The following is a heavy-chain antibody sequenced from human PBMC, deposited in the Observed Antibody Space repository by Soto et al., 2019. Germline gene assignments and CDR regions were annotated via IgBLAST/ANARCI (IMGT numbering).Heavy chain of an antibody. CDR3: ARRRGLVGSFDY. CDR1: GYSFTTYW. D-gene: IGHD3-9*01. J-gene: IGHJ4*02. V-gene: IGHV5-51*01. CDR2: IYPGDSDT. Sequence: PGESLKISCKGSGYSFTTYWLGWVRQVPGKGLEWMGIIYPGDSDTRYSPSFQGQVTISPDKSISAAYLQWSRLKASDSAMYFCARRRGLVGSFDYWGRGTLVTVSS.